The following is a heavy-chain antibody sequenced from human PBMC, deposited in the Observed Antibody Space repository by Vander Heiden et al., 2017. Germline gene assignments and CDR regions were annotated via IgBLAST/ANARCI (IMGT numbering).Heavy chain of an antibody. J-gene: IGHJ4*02. CDR2: IYYSGST. V-gene: IGHV4-39*01. CDR1: NCSISSSRYY. CDR3: ARQVTGSGYVPYYFDV. Sequence: QLPLQESGPGLVQPSSTLSPTCTVSNCSISSSRYYWGWVRQPPGKGLEWIGTIYYSGSTYYNPSLKSRVTISVDTSKNQFSLKLTSVTAADTAVYYCARQVTGSGYVPYYFDVWGQGTLVTVSS. D-gene: IGHD3-22*01.